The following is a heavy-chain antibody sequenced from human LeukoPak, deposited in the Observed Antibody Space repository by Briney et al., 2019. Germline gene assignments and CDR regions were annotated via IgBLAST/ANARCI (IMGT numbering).Heavy chain of an antibody. V-gene: IGHV4-59*08. D-gene: IGHD5-12*01. CDR1: GGSISSYY. CDR2: FYYSGST. J-gene: IGHJ4*02. CDR3: ARHPAAGVATVFDY. Sequence: KASETLSLTCTVSGGSISSYYWSWIRQPPGKGLEWIGYFYYSGSTNYNPSLKSRVTISVETSKNQFSLKLSSVTAADTAVYYCARHPAAGVATVFDYWGQGTLVTVSS.